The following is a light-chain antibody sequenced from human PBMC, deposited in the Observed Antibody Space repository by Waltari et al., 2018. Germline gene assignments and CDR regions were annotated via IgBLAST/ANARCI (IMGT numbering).Light chain of an antibody. CDR2: DVS. CDR1: QDISKY. V-gene: IGKV1-33*01. CDR3: QQYDNIPT. Sequence: DIRMTQSPSSLSASVGDRVTITCQASQDISKYLNWYQQKPGKAPTLLMYDVSNLETGVPSGLSGTGYGTHFTLTISSLKTEDIATYYCQQYDNIPTFGGGTKVEIK. J-gene: IGKJ4*01.